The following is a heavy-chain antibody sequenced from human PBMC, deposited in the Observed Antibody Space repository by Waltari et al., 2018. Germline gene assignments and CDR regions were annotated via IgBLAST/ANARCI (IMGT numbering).Heavy chain of an antibody. D-gene: IGHD6-13*01. V-gene: IGHV4-59*08. J-gene: IGHJ4*02. Sequence: QVQLQESGPGLVKPSETLSLPCTVSGGSIRTYYWSWIRQPPGKGLEWIGYIYYSGSTNYNPSLKSRVTISVDTSKNQFSLKLNSVTAADTAVYYCARRAYEQQLFHLFDYWGQGTLVTVSS. CDR1: GGSIRTYY. CDR3: ARRAYEQQLFHLFDY. CDR2: IYYSGST.